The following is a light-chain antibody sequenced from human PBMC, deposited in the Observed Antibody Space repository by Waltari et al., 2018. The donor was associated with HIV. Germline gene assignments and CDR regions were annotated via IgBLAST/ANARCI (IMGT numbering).Light chain of an antibody. V-gene: IGKV3-20*01. CDR1: QSVSKNC. CDR2: GAS. CDR3: QQYGSSPCT. Sequence: EIVLTQSPGTLSLSPGERATLSCRASQSVSKNCLAWYQQKSGQAPRLLIYGASSRATGIADRFSGSGSGTDFTLTISRLEPEDFAMYYCQQYGSSPCTFGPGTKVDVK. J-gene: IGKJ3*01.